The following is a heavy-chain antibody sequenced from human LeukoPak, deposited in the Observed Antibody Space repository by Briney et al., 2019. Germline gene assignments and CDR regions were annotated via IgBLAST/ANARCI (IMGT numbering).Heavy chain of an antibody. D-gene: IGHD3-9*01. Sequence: PGGSLRLSCAASGFTFSSYAMTWVRQAPGKGLEWVSGISGSGGDTYNADSVKGRFTISRDNSKNTLYLQMNSLRAEDTAVYYWAKGGGLYDILTSYYYYGMDVWGQGTTVTVSS. CDR1: GFTFSSYA. CDR2: ISGSGGDT. J-gene: IGHJ6*02. V-gene: IGHV3-23*01. CDR3: AKGGGLYDILTSYYYYGMDV.